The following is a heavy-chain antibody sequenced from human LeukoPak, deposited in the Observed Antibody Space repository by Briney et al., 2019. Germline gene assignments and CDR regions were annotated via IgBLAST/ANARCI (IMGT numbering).Heavy chain of an antibody. V-gene: IGHV1-8*02. D-gene: IGHD1-26*01. CDR2: MNPNSGNT. CDR3: ARQGVGPRSFDP. Sequence: ASVKVSCKASGYTFTSYYMHWVRQATGQGLEWMGWMNPNSGNTGYAQKFQGRVTMTRNTSISTAYMELSSLRSEDTAVYYCARQGVGPRSFDPWGQGTLVTVSS. J-gene: IGHJ5*02. CDR1: GYTFTSYY.